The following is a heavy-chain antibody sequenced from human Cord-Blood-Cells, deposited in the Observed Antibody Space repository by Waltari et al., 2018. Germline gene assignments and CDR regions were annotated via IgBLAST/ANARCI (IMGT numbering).Heavy chain of an antibody. CDR1: GYSFTSYW. V-gene: IGHV5-51*01. CDR2: IYPGDSDT. D-gene: IGHD2-2*01. CDR3: ARQGCSSTSCYNGLDP. Sequence: EVQLVQSGAEVKKPGESLKISCTGSGYSFTSYWSGWVRQMPGKGLEWMGIIYPGDSDTRYSPSFQGQVTISADKSISTAYLQWSSLKASDTAMYYCARQGCSSTSCYNGLDPWGQGTLVTVSS. J-gene: IGHJ5*02.